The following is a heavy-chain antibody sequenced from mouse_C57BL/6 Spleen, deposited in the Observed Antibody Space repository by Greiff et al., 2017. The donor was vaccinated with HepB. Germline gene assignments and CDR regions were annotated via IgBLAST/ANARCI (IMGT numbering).Heavy chain of an antibody. J-gene: IGHJ4*01. D-gene: IGHD1-1*01. CDR1: GYTFTSYW. CDR2: INPSSGYT. V-gene: IGHV1-7*01. Sequence: VQLQQSGAELAKPGASVKLSCKASGYTFTSYWMHWVKQRPGQGLEWIGYINPSSGYTKYNQKFKDKATLTADISSSTAYMQLSSLTYEDSAVYYCARWGGFTTVVRATDYWGQGTSVTVSS. CDR3: ARWGGFTTVVRATDY.